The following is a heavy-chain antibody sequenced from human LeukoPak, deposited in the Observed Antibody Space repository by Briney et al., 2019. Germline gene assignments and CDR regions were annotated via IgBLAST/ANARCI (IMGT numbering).Heavy chain of an antibody. CDR2: INAYNGNT. D-gene: IGHD3-22*01. J-gene: IGHJ4*02. Sequence: ASVKVSCKASGYTFTSYGISWVRQAPGQGLEWMGWINAYNGNTNYAQKLQGRSTMTTDTATTTAYMELRSLRSYDTAVYYCARGGEYYYDRSGYYHPPQIDYWGQGTLVTVSS. CDR1: GYTFTSYG. V-gene: IGHV1-18*01. CDR3: ARGGEYYYDRSGYYHPPQIDY.